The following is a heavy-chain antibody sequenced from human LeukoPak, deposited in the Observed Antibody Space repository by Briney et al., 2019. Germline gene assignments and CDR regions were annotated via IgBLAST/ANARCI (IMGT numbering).Heavy chain of an antibody. J-gene: IGHJ5*02. V-gene: IGHV4-39*01. CDR2: IYYSGST. CDR3: ARAFLLVRLDP. D-gene: IGHD3-3*02. Sequence: PSETLSLTCTVSGVSISSSSYYWGWIRQPPGKGLEWIGSIYYSGSTYYNPSLKSRVTISVDTSKNQFSLKLSSVTAADTAIYYCARAFLLVRLDPWGQGTLVTVSS. CDR1: GVSISSSSYY.